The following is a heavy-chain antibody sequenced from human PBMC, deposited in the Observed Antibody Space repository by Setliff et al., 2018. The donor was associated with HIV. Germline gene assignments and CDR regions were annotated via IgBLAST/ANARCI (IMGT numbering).Heavy chain of an antibody. CDR1: GFTFDDYG. CDR3: TTLRGYSFGLASYYYYYMDV. Sequence: GGSLRLSCAASGFTFDDYGMSWVRQAPGKGLEWVGLIRSKVYGGTTEYAASVKGRFTISRDDSKSIAYLQMNSLKTEDTAVYYCTTLRGYSFGLASYYYYYMDVWGKGTTVTVSS. V-gene: IGHV3-49*04. D-gene: IGHD5-12*01. CDR2: IRSKVYGGTT. J-gene: IGHJ6*03.